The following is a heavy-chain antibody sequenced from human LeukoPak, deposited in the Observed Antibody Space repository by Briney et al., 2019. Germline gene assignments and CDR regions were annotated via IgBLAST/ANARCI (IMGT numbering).Heavy chain of an antibody. D-gene: IGHD3-10*01. J-gene: IGHJ4*02. CDR3: ANWDYYGSGDYIDY. V-gene: IGHV1-69*04. CDR1: GYTFSINA. CDR2: IIPIIGIT. Sequence: SVKVSCKASGYTFSINAISWVRQAPGQGFEWVGRIIPIIGITNYAQKFQGRVTITTDKSISTAYMELSSLRSDDTGVYYCANWDYYGSGDYIDYWGQGTLVTVSS.